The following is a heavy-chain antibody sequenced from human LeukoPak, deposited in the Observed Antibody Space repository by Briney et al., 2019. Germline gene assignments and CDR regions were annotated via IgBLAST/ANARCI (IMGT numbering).Heavy chain of an antibody. CDR2: ISSSGSTI. D-gene: IGHD3-16*02. CDR3: ARAPYGVGYTAERDY. V-gene: IGHV3-48*03. J-gene: IGHJ4*02. Sequence: PGGSLRLSCAASGFTFSSYEMNWVRQAPGKGLEWVSYISSSGSTIYYADSVKGRFTISRDNSKNTLYLQMNSLGGDDTAVYYCARAPYGVGYTAERDYWGQGTLVTVSS. CDR1: GFTFSSYE.